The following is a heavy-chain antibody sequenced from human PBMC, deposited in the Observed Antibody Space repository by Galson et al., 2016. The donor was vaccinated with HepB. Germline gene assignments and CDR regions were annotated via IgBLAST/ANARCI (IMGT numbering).Heavy chain of an antibody. J-gene: IGHJ2*01. V-gene: IGHV3-11*06. Sequence: SLRLSCAASGFTFSDYYMNWIRQAPGKGLEWVSHITSSSSFTNYADSVKGRFTISRDSAKNSLYLQMDSLRAEDTAVYYCARGRSSQDYRWGSHRTNWYFDLWGRGTLVTVSS. CDR2: ITSSSSFT. D-gene: IGHD3-16*02. CDR3: ARGRSSQDYRWGSHRTNWYFDL. CDR1: GFTFSDYY.